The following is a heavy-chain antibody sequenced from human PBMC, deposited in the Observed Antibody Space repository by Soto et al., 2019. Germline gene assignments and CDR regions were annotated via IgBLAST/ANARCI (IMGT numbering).Heavy chain of an antibody. J-gene: IGHJ6*03. CDR2: IHYSGST. D-gene: IGHD2-21*01. CDR3: ARLTSRQIPNNYYWYIHV. V-gene: IGHV4-61*05. Sequence: SETLSLTCTVSGGSVSNSECCWVWLRXPQGKVLEWIGYIHYSGSTNYTPSLESRATISVDTSKNQFSLTLNSVTAADTAVYFCARLTSRQIPNNYYWYIHVWGKGSTVTV. CDR1: GGSVSNSECC.